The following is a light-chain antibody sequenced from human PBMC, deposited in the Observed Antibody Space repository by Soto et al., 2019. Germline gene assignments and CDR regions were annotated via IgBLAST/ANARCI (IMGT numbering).Light chain of an antibody. CDR3: QTWATGIRV. CDR2: LNSDGSH. V-gene: IGLV4-69*01. CDR1: SGHSNYA. Sequence: QPVLTQSPSASASLGASVKLTCTLSSGHSNYAIAWHQQQPEKGPRFLMKLNSDGSHTKGDGIPDRFSGSSSGAERYLTISSLQSEDEADYYCQTWATGIRVFGTGTKLPVL. J-gene: IGLJ1*01.